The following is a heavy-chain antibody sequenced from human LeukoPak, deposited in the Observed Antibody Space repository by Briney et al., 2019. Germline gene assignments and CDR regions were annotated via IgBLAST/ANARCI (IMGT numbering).Heavy chain of an antibody. Sequence: GGSLRLSCAASGFTFSSYEMNWVRQAPGKGLEWVSFISSSLSTIYYADSVKGRFTISRDNAKNSLYLQMYSLRAEDTAIYYCARDLSSDLSSGCLDQWGQGTLVTVSS. D-gene: IGHD6-19*01. V-gene: IGHV3-48*03. CDR2: ISSSLSTI. CDR1: GFTFSSYE. J-gene: IGHJ5*02. CDR3: ARDLSSDLSSGCLDQ.